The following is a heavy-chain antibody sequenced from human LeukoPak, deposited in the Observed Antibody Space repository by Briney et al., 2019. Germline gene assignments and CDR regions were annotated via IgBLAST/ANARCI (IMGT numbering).Heavy chain of an antibody. D-gene: IGHD3-10*01. V-gene: IGHV4-31*03. CDR2: VYYSGST. CDR1: GGSISSGGYY. J-gene: IGHJ4*02. Sequence: TLSLTCTVSGGSISSGGYYWSWIRQHPGKGLEWIGYVYYSGSTYYNPSLKSRVTTSVDTSKNQFSLKLSSVTAADTAVYYCARDYGPHYFDYWGQGTLVTVSS. CDR3: ARDYGPHYFDY.